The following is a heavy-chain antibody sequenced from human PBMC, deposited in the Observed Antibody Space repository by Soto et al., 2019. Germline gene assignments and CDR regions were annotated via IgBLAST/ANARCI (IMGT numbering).Heavy chain of an antibody. CDR2: VTGDGVTT. Sequence: EVQLLESGGALLQPGGSLRLSCAASGLTFSNYAMSWVRQAPGKGLEWVSTVTGDGVTTSYADSVKGRFTISRDNSKNTLYLQMSGLRADDTAVYYCAKRLSYYFDPWGHGTLVTVSS. V-gene: IGHV3-23*01. CDR3: AKRLSYYFDP. D-gene: IGHD3-16*02. CDR1: GLTFSNYA. J-gene: IGHJ4*01.